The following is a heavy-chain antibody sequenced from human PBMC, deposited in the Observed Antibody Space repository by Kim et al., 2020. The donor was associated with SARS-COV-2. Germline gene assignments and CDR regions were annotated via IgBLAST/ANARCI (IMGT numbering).Heavy chain of an antibody. J-gene: IGHJ6*02. D-gene: IGHD2-15*01. CDR3: ARNSGGNCYFPADV. V-gene: IGHV3-23*01. Sequence: GGSLRLSCAASGFTFSNYAMNWVRQAPGRGLEWVSVISGSADTTYFADSARGRFTISRDDSKNTLYLQMNSLRAEDTAIYYCARNSGGNCYFPADVWG. CDR1: GFTFSNYA. CDR2: ISGSADTT.